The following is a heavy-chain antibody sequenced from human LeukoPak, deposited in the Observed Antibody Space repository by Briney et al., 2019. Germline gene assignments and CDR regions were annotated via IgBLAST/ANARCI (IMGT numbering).Heavy chain of an antibody. J-gene: IGHJ4*02. CDR1: GGSFSAYY. V-gene: IGHV4-34*01. CDR2: MTYSGDS. CDR3: ATEGYTAGPQVVDS. D-gene: IGHD5-18*01. Sequence: SETLSLTCAVYGGSFSAYYWSWVRQPPGEGLEWLGEMTYSGDSNFNPSLKSRVTLSAATFTNQISLMLSSVTAADTAVYYCATEGYTAGPQVVDSWGEGTLVTVSS.